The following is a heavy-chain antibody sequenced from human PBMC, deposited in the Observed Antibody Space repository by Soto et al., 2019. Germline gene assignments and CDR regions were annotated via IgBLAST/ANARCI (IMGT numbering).Heavy chain of an antibody. D-gene: IGHD2-21*01. V-gene: IGHV3-23*01. J-gene: IGHJ5*02. CDR3: AKGAVLMPTSGGWCHWFDP. CDR1: GFSFSSFA. CDR2: IRGTAT. Sequence: EVQLLESGGTLVQPGESLRLSCEVSGFSFSSFAMNWVRQAPGEGLEWVSSIRGTATSYADSMKGRFTISRDNSKNTVYLQMNTLRGEDTAVYYCAKGAVLMPTSGGWCHWFDPWGQGTLVIVSS.